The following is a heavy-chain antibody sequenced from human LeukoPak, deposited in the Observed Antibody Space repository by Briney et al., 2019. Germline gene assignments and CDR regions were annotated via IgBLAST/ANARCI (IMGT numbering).Heavy chain of an antibody. V-gene: IGHV1-8*01. Sequence: ASVKVSFKASGYTFTTHDINWVRQATGQGLEWLGWMSPDSGDTGYAQKFQGRVTMTSDSSISTAYMELSSLRSEDTAIYYCVRTPPNWGFDYWGQGTLVTVSS. CDR2: MSPDSGDT. D-gene: IGHD7-27*01. CDR1: GYTFTTHD. CDR3: VRTPPNWGFDY. J-gene: IGHJ4*02.